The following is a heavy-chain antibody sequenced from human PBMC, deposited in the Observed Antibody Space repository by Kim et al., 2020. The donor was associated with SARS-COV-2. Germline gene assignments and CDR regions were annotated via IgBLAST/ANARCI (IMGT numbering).Heavy chain of an antibody. CDR3: ARVYSSSSGRAADY. D-gene: IGHD6-6*01. J-gene: IGHJ4*02. V-gene: IGHV3-7*01. Sequence: VNTVKGRFTVSRSNAKNSLYRQMDSLRDEDTAVYYCARVYSSSSGRAADYWGQGTLVIVSS.